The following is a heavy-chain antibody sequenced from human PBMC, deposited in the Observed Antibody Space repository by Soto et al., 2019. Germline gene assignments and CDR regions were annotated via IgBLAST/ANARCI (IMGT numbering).Heavy chain of an antibody. D-gene: IGHD2-2*01. CDR1: GFTFSSYW. J-gene: IGHJ4*02. CDR3: ASLVVPAATLDY. CDR2: IKQDGSEK. V-gene: IGHV3-7*01. Sequence: EVQLVESGGGLVQPGGSVRLSCAASGFTFSSYWMSWVRQAPGKGLEWVANIKQDGSEKYYVDSVKGRFTISRDNAKNSLYLQMNSLRAEDTAVYYCASLVVPAATLDYWGQGTLVTVSS.